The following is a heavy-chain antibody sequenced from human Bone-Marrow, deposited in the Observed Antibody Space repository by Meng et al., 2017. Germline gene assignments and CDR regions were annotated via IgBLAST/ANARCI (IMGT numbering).Heavy chain of an antibody. J-gene: IGHJ2*01. Sequence: GQLQESGPGLVKPSQTLSLTRTVSGGSISSGNHYWSWIRQHPGKGLEYIGYIYYSGSTYYNPSLKSRVIISVDTSKNQFSLRLNSVTAADTAVYYCASLYGDSSVWYLNLWGRGTLVTVSS. V-gene: IGHV4-31*03. D-gene: IGHD4-17*01. CDR2: IYYSGST. CDR3: ASLYGDSSVWYLNL. CDR1: GGSISSGNHY.